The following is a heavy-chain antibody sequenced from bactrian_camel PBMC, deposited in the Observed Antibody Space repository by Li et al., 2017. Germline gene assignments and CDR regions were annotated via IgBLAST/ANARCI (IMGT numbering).Heavy chain of an antibody. CDR2: NYSGGVFT. D-gene: IGHD6*01. Sequence: HVQLVESGGGSVQAGGSLRLSCAASAYTIHGSFCMGWFHQVPGKEREGVAANYSGGVFTYYTDSVKGRFTISRDNAKNSLDLQMNSLKPEDTAMYYCAAEAGWRVECGSWWTRYPKDFDYWGQGTQVTVS. CDR3: AAEAGWRVECGSWWTRYPKDFDY. V-gene: IGHV3-3*01. CDR1: AYTIHGSF. J-gene: IGHJ6*01.